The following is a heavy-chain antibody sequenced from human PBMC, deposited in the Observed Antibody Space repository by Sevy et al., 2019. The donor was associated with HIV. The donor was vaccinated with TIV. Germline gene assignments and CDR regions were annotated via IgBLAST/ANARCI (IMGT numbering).Heavy chain of an antibody. D-gene: IGHD1-1*01. CDR1: GFTFDNYA. CDR3: AKVPWRLPEEC. V-gene: IGHV3-23*01. Sequence: GGSLRLSCEVSGFTFDNYAMSWVRQAPGKGVEWVSGISGSGGSTYDADSVKGRFTISRDNSKNTLYLQMSSLGVEDTAVYYCAKVPWRLPEECWGQRTLVTVSS. CDR2: ISGSGGST. J-gene: IGHJ4*02.